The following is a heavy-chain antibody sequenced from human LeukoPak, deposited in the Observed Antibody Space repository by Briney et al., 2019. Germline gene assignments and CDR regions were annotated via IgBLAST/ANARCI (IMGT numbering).Heavy chain of an antibody. CDR3: ARAITGTLGGSDY. CDR2: IIPIPGIA. CDR1: GGTFSSYT. J-gene: IGHJ4*02. D-gene: IGHD1-20*01. V-gene: IGHV1-69*02. Sequence: ASVKVSCKASGGTFSSYTISWVRQAPGQGLEWMGRIIPIPGIANYAQKFQGRVTITADKSTSTAYMELSSLRSEDTAVYYCARAITGTLGGSDYWGQGTLVTVSS.